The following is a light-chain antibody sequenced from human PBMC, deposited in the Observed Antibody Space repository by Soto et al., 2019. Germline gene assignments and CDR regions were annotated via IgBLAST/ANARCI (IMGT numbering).Light chain of an antibody. J-gene: IGKJ4*01. CDR3: QQYDSYPLT. Sequence: DIQMTQSPSTRSASVGDRVTITCRASQSISSWLAWYQQKPGKAPKLLIYDVSTLESGVPSRFSGSGSGTEFTLTISSLQPEDFATYYCQQYDSYPLTFGGGTKVDIK. V-gene: IGKV1-5*01. CDR1: QSISSW. CDR2: DVS.